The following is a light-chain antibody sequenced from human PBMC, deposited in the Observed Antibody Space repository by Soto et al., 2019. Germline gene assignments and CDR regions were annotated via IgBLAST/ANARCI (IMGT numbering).Light chain of an antibody. CDR2: DVS. CDR3: SSYTSSSTQMV. Sequence: QSVLTQPASVSGSPGQSITISCTGTSSVVGGYNYVSWYQQHPGKAPKLMIYDVSNRPSGVSNRFSGSKSGNTASLTISGLQTEDEADYYCSSYTSSSTQMVFGGGTQLTVL. CDR1: SSVVGGYNY. V-gene: IGLV2-14*01. J-gene: IGLJ2*01.